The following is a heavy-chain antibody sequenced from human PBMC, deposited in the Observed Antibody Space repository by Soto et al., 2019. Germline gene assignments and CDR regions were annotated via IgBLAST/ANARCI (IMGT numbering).Heavy chain of an antibody. CDR3: ARDFSNYSWFDP. CDR1: DVSISSYY. CDR2: ISYTGST. D-gene: IGHD4-4*01. Sequence: PSETLSLTCTVSDVSISSYYWSWIRQPPGKGLEWIGHISYTGSTKYNPSLKSRVTISVDTSKNQFSLKLTSVTAADTALYYCARDFSNYSWFDPWGQGTLVTVSS. J-gene: IGHJ5*02. V-gene: IGHV4-59*01.